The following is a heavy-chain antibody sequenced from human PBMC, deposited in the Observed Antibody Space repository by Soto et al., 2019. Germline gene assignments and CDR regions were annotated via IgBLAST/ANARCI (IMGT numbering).Heavy chain of an antibody. Sequence: SETLSLTCTVPGCSISSGDYYWAWIRQPPGKGLEWIGYIYYSGSTYYNPSLKSRVTISVDTSKNQFPLKLSSVTAADTAVYYESRASLALTGYYYYGMDVWGKGTPVTVPS. CDR1: GCSISSGDYY. J-gene: IGHJ6*04. CDR3: SRASLALTGYYYYGMDV. V-gene: IGHV4-30-4*01. CDR2: IYYSGST.